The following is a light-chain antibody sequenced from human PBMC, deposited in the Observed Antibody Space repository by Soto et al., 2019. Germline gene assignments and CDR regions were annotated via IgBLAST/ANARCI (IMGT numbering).Light chain of an antibody. V-gene: IGKV3-20*01. Sequence: EIVLTHSPGALSLSPVERATLSGMASQSVSSSYLAWYQQRPGQAPRLLIYGASTRAAGIPDRFSGSGSGTVFTLTITRLEPEDSAVYFCQQYTGPPTTFGQGTRLEIK. J-gene: IGKJ5*01. CDR3: QQYTGPPTT. CDR1: QSVSSSY. CDR2: GAS.